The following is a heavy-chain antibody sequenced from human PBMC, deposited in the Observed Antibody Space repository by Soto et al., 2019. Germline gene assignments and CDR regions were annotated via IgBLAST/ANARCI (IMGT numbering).Heavy chain of an antibody. Sequence: QVQLQESGPGLVKPAETLSLTCTVSGGSISTYYRSWILQPPGQGLEFIGYMYYSGSTNYNPSLKSRVTTSLDMSKNQFSLKLNSVTAADTAVYFCARRLSNYYGMDVWGQGTTVTVSS. CDR2: MYYSGST. V-gene: IGHV4-59*08. J-gene: IGHJ6*02. CDR1: GGSISTYY. D-gene: IGHD3-16*02. CDR3: ARRLSNYYGMDV.